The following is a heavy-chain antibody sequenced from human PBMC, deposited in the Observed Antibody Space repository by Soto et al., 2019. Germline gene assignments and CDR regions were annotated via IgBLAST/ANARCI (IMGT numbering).Heavy chain of an antibody. CDR1: GYTFTGYY. CDR2: INPNSGGT. V-gene: IGHV1-2*04. J-gene: IGHJ5*02. Sequence: ASVKVSCKASGYTFTGYYMHWVRQAPGQGLEWMGWINPNSGGTNYAQKFQGWVTMTRDTSISTAYMELSRLRSDDTAVYYCARAVHPEQLVHWFDPWGQGTLVTVSS. CDR3: ARAVHPEQLVHWFDP. D-gene: IGHD6-6*01.